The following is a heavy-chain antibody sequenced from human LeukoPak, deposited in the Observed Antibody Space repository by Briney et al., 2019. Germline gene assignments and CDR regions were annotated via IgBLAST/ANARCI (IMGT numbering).Heavy chain of an antibody. D-gene: IGHD5-18*01. CDR3: KRDTAMVFWFDP. J-gene: IGHJ5*02. CDR1: GYTFTVYY. V-gene: IGHV1-2*02. Sequence: ASVKVSCTSSGYTFTVYYMHWVRQAPGQGLGWVGWINPNSGGTNYAQKFQGRVTMTRDTYISTAYMELSRRRSDDTAVYYCKRDTAMVFWFDPWGQGTLVTVSS. CDR2: INPNSGGT.